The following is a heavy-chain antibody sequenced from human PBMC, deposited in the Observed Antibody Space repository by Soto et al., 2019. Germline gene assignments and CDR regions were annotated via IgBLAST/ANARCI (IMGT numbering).Heavy chain of an antibody. CDR1: GFTFSTYA. CDR2: ISGSGDST. J-gene: IGHJ4*02. D-gene: IGHD6-19*01. CDR3: AKERSSGWSFDY. V-gene: IGHV3-23*01. Sequence: PGGSLRLSCAASGFTFSTYAMNWVRQAPGKGLEWVSGISGSGDSTYYADSVKGRFTVSIDNSKNTLYLQMNSLRAEDTAVFYCAKERSSGWSFDYWGQGTLVTVSS.